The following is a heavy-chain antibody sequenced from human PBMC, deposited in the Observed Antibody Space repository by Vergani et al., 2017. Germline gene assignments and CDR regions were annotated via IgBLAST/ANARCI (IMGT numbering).Heavy chain of an antibody. Sequence: QLQLQESGPGLVKPSETLSLTCTVSGGSISSSSYYWGWIRQPPGKGLEWIGSIYYSGSTYYNPSLKSRVTISVDTSKNQFSLKLSSVTAADTAVYYCARSPQAYYDFWSGYSNYFDYWGQGTLVTVSS. J-gene: IGHJ4*02. V-gene: IGHV4-39*01. CDR3: ARSPQAYYDFWSGYSNYFDY. CDR2: IYYSGST. D-gene: IGHD3-3*01. CDR1: GGSISSSSYY.